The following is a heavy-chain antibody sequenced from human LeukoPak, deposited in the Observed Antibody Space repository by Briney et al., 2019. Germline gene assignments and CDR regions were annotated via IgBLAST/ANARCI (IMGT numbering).Heavy chain of an antibody. CDR3: ARGGSYFEY. D-gene: IGHD1-26*01. V-gene: IGHV4-59*01. CDR2: IYYSVST. Sequence: LETLSLTCTVSGGSISSYYWSWIRQPPGKGLEWIGCIYYSVSTNYNPSLKSRVTISVDTSKNQFSLKLSSVTAADTAVYYCARGGSYFEYWGQGTLVTVSS. CDR1: GGSISSYY. J-gene: IGHJ4*02.